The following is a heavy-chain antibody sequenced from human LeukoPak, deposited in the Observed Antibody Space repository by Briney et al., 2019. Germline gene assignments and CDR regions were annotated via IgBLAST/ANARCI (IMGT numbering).Heavy chain of an antibody. V-gene: IGHV1-2*02. CDR3: ARDWRYYYGSGSYGPPNDY. CDR1: GYTFTGYY. D-gene: IGHD3-10*01. CDR2: INPKSGGT. J-gene: IGHJ4*02. Sequence: ASVKVSCKASGYTFTGYYMHWVRQAPGQGLEWMGWINPKSGGTNYAQKFQGRVTMTRDTSISTAYMELSRLRSDDTAVYYCARDWRYYYGSGSYGPPNDYWGQGTLVTVSS.